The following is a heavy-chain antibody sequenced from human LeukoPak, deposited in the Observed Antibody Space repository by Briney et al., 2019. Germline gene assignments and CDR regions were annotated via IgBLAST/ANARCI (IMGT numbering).Heavy chain of an antibody. CDR1: GFNVSSNY. J-gene: IGHJ5*02. V-gene: IGHV3-53*01. CDR3: ARDRVNYYDSSGYYYH. Sequence: PGGSLRLSCAASGFNVSSNYMSWVRQAPGKGLEWVSVIYSGGSTYYADSVKGRFTISRDNAKNSLYLQMNSLRAEDTAVYYCARDRVNYYDSSGYYYHWGQGTLVTVSS. CDR2: IYSGGST. D-gene: IGHD3-22*01.